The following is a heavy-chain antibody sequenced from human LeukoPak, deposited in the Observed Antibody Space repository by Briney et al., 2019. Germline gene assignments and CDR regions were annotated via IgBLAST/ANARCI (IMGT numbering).Heavy chain of an antibody. CDR3: ARLTHSGSYYYYYYMDV. Sequence: GESLKISCKGSGSSFTSYWIGWVRQMPGKGLEWMGIIYPGDSDTRYSPSFQGQVTISADKSISTAYLQWSSLKASDTAMYYCARLTHSGSYYYYYYMDVWGKGTTVTVSS. CDR2: IYPGDSDT. CDR1: GSSFTSYW. D-gene: IGHD1-26*01. V-gene: IGHV5-51*01. J-gene: IGHJ6*03.